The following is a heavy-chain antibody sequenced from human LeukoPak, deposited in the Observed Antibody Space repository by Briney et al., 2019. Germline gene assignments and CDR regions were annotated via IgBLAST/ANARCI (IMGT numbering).Heavy chain of an antibody. CDR2: VYYSGSA. D-gene: IGHD4-11*01. CDR3: ARDGSNWSNDYYHGVDV. Sequence: SETLSLTCTVSGGSISTYYWSWIRQPPGKGLEWLGYVYYSGSATYNPSLKSRVTISVDTSKNQFSLRLSSVTAADTAVYYCARDGSNWSNDYYHGVDVWGQGTTVTVSS. J-gene: IGHJ6*02. CDR1: GGSISTYY. V-gene: IGHV4-59*01.